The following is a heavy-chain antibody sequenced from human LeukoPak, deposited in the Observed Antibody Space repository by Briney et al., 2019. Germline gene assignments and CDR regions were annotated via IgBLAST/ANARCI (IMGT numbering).Heavy chain of an antibody. CDR1: GGSISSYY. Sequence: SETLSLTCTVSGGSISSYYWSWIRQPPGKGLEWIGYIYYSGSTNYNPSLKSRVTISVDTSKNQFSLKLSSVTAADTAVYYCARAGYSSGDYYYCMDVWGQGTTVTVSS. CDR2: IYYSGST. D-gene: IGHD6-19*01. CDR3: ARAGYSSGDYYYCMDV. J-gene: IGHJ6*02. V-gene: IGHV4-59*08.